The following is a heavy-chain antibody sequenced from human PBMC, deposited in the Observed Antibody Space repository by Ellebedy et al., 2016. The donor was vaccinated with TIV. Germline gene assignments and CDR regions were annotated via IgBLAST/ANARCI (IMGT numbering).Heavy chain of an antibody. CDR1: GFTFDDYG. Sequence: GGSLRLSCAASGFTFDDYGMSWVRQTPGKGLEWVSGINWNGGSTGYADSVKGRFTISRDNAKNSLYLQMNSLRAEDTALYYCARLGYSGFEHAFDIWGQGTMVTVSS. D-gene: IGHD5-12*01. V-gene: IGHV3-20*04. CDR2: INWNGGST. CDR3: ARLGYSGFEHAFDI. J-gene: IGHJ3*02.